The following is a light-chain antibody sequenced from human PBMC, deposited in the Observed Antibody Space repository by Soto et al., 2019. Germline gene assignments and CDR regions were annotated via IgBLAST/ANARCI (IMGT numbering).Light chain of an antibody. J-gene: IGKJ2*01. CDR1: QDISNY. CDR2: DAS. CDR3: QQYDNLPYT. Sequence: DIQMTQSPSSLSASVGDRVTITCQASQDISNYLNWYQQKPGKAPKLLTYDASNLETGVPSRFSGSESGTDFTFTISSLQPEDIATYYCQQYDNLPYTFGQGTKLEIK. V-gene: IGKV1-33*01.